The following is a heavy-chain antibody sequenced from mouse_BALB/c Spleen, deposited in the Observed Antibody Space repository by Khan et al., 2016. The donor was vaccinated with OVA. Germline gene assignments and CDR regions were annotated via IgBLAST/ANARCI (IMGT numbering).Heavy chain of an antibody. D-gene: IGHD2-1*01. CDR3: TSYGNYHYYAMDY. Sequence: VQLQQSGPGLVKPSQSLSLTCTVTGYSITSDYTWNWIRQFPGNKLEWMGYISYSGSTSYNPSLKSRISITRDTSKNQFFLQLNSVITDDTATYYCTSYGNYHYYAMDYWGPGTSVPVSS. CDR1: GYSITSDYT. V-gene: IGHV3-2*02. CDR2: ISYSGST. J-gene: IGHJ4*01.